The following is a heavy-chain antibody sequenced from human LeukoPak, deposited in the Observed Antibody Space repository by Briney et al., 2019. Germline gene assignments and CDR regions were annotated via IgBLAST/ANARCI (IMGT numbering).Heavy chain of an antibody. J-gene: IGHJ4*02. CDR1: GFTFDDYA. V-gene: IGHV3-9*01. Sequence: GGSLRLSCAASGFTFDDYAMHWVRQAPGKGLEWVSGISWNSGSIGYADSVKGRFTISRDNAKNSLYLQMNSLRAEDTALYYCAKDGSLGITGTTWGLDYWGQGTLVTVSS. CDR2: ISWNSGSI. CDR3: AKDGSLGITGTTWGLDY. D-gene: IGHD1-20*01.